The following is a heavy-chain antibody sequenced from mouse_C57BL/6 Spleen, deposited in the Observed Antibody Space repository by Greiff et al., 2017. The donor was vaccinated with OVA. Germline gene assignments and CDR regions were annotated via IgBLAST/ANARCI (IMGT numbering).Heavy chain of an antibody. CDR3: ARGGWAAWFAY. CDR1: GYTFTDYN. J-gene: IGHJ3*01. CDR2: INPNNGGT. D-gene: IGHD3-3*01. V-gene: IGHV1-18*01. Sequence: VQLKESGPELVKPGASVKIPCKASGYTFTDYNMDWVKQSHGKSLEWIGDINPNNGGTIYNQKFKGKATLTADKSSSTAYMELRSLTSEDTAVDYFARGGWAAWFAYWGQGTLVTVSA.